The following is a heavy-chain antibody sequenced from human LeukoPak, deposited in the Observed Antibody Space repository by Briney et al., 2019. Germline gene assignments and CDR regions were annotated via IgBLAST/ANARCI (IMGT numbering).Heavy chain of an antibody. J-gene: IGHJ4*02. CDR3: ARSILAGTGGFDY. Sequence: GGSLRLSCAASGFTFSRYSMNWIRQAPGKGLEWVSSINSDGVYIYYADSVRGRFTISRDNAKNSLYLQMNSLRVEDTAIYYCARSILAGTGGFDYWGQGSLITVSS. CDR1: GFTFSRYS. D-gene: IGHD6-19*01. CDR2: INSDGVYI. V-gene: IGHV3-21*01.